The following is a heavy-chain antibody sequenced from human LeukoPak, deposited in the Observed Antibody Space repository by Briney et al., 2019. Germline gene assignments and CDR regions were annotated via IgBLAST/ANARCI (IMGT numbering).Heavy chain of an antibody. CDR3: ARGVAYSSSWYPYFDY. CDR2: IYYSGST. Sequence: SETLSLTCTVSGGSISSYYWSWIRQPPGKGLEWIGYIYYSGSTNYNPSLKSRVTISVDTSKNQFSLKLSSVTAADTAVYYCARGVAYSSSWYPYFDYWGQGTLVTVSS. D-gene: IGHD6-13*01. J-gene: IGHJ4*02. CDR1: GGSISSYY. V-gene: IGHV4-59*08.